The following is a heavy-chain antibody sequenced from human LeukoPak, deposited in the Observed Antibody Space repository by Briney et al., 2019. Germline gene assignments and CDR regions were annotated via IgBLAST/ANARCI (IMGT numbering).Heavy chain of an antibody. D-gene: IGHD6-13*01. Sequence: SETLSLTCTVSGSSISGYYWSWMRQPPGKGLEWIGYIYYSGSTNYNPSLKSRVTISVDTSKNLFSLKLSSVTAADTAVYYCARGCSAGTPHNWFDPWGQGTLVTASS. J-gene: IGHJ5*02. CDR1: GSSISGYY. CDR3: ARGCSAGTPHNWFDP. CDR2: IYYSGST. V-gene: IGHV4-59*01.